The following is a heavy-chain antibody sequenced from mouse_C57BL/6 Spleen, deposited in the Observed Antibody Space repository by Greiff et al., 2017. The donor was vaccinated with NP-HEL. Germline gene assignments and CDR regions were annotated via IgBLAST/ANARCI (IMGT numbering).Heavy chain of an antibody. CDR3: ARERNLDY. J-gene: IGHJ2*01. CDR2: INPNNGGT. Sequence: EVQLQQSGPELVKPGASVKISCKASGYTFTDYYMNWVKQSHGKSLEWIGDINPNNGGTNYNQKFKGKATLTVDKSSSTAYMELRSLTSEDSAVYYCARERNLDYWGQGTTLTVSS. CDR1: GYTFTDYY. V-gene: IGHV1-26*01.